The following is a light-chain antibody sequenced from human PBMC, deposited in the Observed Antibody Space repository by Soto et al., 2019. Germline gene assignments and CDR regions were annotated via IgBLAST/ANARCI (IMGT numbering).Light chain of an antibody. CDR2: LNSDGSH. J-gene: IGLJ3*02. Sequence: QSVLTQSPSASASLGASVQLTCTLSRGHSSYAIAWHQQQPEKGPRYLMKLNSDGSHSKGDGIPDRFSGSSSGAERYLTVSSLRAEDEADYYCQTWGTGMHWVVGGGTKLTVL. V-gene: IGLV4-69*01. CDR1: RGHSSYA. CDR3: QTWGTGMHWV.